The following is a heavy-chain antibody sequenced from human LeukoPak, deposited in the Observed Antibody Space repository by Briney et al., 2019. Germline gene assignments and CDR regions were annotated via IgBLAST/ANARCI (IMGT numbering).Heavy chain of an antibody. CDR1: GFTFSTYW. CDR2: INQDGCGK. CDR3: ARAVTSTDDY. D-gene: IGHD4-17*01. V-gene: IGHV3-7*03. J-gene: IGHJ4*02. Sequence: GGSLRLSCEASGFTFSTYWMTWVRQPPGKGLEWVASINQDGCGKYYVDSVKGRFTISRDNAHKSLYLQMNSQRVDDTAVYYCARAVTSTDDYWGQGTPVTVSS.